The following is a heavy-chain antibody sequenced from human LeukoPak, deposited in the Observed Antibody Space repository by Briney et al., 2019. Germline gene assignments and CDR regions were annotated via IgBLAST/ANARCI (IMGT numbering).Heavy chain of an antibody. Sequence: GASVKVSCKASGYTFTGYYMHWVRQAPGQGLEWMGWINPNSGGTNYAQKFQGRVTMTRDTSISTAYMELSRLRSDDTAVYYCARDMKTYYYDSSGSGFDYWGQGTLVTVSS. J-gene: IGHJ4*02. D-gene: IGHD3-22*01. CDR1: GYTFTGYY. CDR3: ARDMKTYYYDSSGSGFDY. V-gene: IGHV1-2*02. CDR2: INPNSGGT.